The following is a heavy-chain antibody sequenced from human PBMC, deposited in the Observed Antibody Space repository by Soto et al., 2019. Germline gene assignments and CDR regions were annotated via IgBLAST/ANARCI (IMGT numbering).Heavy chain of an antibody. V-gene: IGHV1-18*01. CDR1: GDTFTNFG. Sequence: HLVQSGPEVKQPGASVTVSCKTSGDTFTNFGLSWVRQAPGQGLEWMGWIATYTSTTNYAQKFQGRLPLTTDTSSSTAYLELNSLGYDDTAVYYCARVLRGVVNWFDPWGQGTLVTVSS. CDR2: IATYTSTT. D-gene: IGHD3-10*01. CDR3: ARVLRGVVNWFDP. J-gene: IGHJ5*02.